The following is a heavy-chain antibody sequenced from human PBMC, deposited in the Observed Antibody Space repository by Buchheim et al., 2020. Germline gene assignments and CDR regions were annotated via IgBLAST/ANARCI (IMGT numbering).Heavy chain of an antibody. Sequence: EERLVESGGGLGQPGGSLRLSCAASGFTLSSDWMHWVRQAPGKGLVWVSRINPDGSDTTYADSVKGRFTISRDNGRNTLYLQMNSLRGEDTAIYYCTRSANFFRGMDVWGQGTT. D-gene: IGHD2-15*01. CDR2: INPDGSDT. CDR3: TRSANFFRGMDV. V-gene: IGHV3-74*01. J-gene: IGHJ6*02. CDR1: GFTLSSDW.